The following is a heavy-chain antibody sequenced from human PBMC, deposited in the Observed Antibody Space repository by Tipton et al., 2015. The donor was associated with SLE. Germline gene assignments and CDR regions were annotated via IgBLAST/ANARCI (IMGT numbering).Heavy chain of an antibody. CDR1: GRGIRSGDYY. V-gene: IGHV4-61*02. Sequence: TLSLTCTVSGRGIRSGDYYWTWIRQPAGKGLEWVGRIYPSGSTNYNPSLKSRVFISVDTAKNQFSLRLSSVTVADTAVYYCATDSTGCYADVRDIWGQGTRVSVSS. D-gene: IGHD3-22*01. CDR2: IYPSGST. CDR3: ATDSTGCYADVRDI. J-gene: IGHJ3*02.